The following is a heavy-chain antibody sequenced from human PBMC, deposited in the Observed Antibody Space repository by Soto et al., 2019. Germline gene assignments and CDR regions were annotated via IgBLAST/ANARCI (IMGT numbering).Heavy chain of an antibody. CDR1: RGTFSSYA. CDR3: ATRGIAAAGTTYSDY. CDR2: IIPIFGTA. D-gene: IGHD6-13*01. J-gene: IGHJ4*02. V-gene: IGHV1-69*13. Sequence: GASVKVSCKASRGTFSSYAISWVRQAPGQGLEWMGGIIPIFGTANYAQKFQGRVTITADESTSTAYMELSSLRSEDTAVYYCATRGIAAAGTTYSDYWGQGTLVTVSS.